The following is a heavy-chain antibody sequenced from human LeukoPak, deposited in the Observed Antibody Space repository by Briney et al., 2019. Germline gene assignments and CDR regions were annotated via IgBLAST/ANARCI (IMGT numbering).Heavy chain of an antibody. CDR3: AGHREYDFWSGYSGPYWYFDL. Sequence: PSETLSLTCTVSGGSISSSSYYWGWIRQPPGKGLEWIGSIYYSGSTYYNPSLKSRVTISVDTSKNQFSLKLSSVTAADTAVYYCAGHREYDFWSGYSGPYWYFDLWGRGTLVTVSS. D-gene: IGHD3/OR15-3a*01. CDR2: IYYSGST. CDR1: GGSISSSSYY. J-gene: IGHJ2*01. V-gene: IGHV4-39*01.